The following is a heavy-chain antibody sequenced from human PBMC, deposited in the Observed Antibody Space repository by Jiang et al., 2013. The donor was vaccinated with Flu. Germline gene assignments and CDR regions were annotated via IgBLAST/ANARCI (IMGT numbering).Heavy chain of an antibody. CDR1: GGSVNRNDYY. J-gene: IGHJ3*01. CDR2: VFDRVST. CDR3: ARDRFGTVDAYDV. Sequence: GLVKPSETLSLTCTVSGGSVNRNDYYWNWIRQPPGKGLEWIGYVFDRVSTNYNPSLKSRLTMSVDTSKNQISLKLSSVTAADTAVYWCARDRFGTVDAYDVWGPGTMVTVSS. V-gene: IGHV4-61*08. D-gene: IGHD3-10*01.